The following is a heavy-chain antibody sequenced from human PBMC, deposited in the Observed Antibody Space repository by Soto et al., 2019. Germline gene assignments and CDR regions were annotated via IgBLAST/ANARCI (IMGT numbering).Heavy chain of an antibody. Sequence: QVQLQESGPGLVKPSQTLSLTCTVSGGSISSGGYYWSWIRQHPGKGLEWLGYIYYSGSTYYNPSLKSRVTISVDTSKNQFSLKLSSVTAADTAVYYCARGSTTDYDGSGSHYSFADYWGQGTLVTVSS. D-gene: IGHD3-10*01. CDR2: IYYSGST. V-gene: IGHV4-31*03. J-gene: IGHJ4*02. CDR3: ARGSTTDYDGSGSHYSFADY. CDR1: GGSISSGGYY.